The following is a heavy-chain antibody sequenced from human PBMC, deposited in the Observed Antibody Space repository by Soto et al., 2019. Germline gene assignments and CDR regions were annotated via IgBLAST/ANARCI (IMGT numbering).Heavy chain of an antibody. V-gene: IGHV3-33*01. CDR2: IWYDGSNK. CDR3: ARDGRWAGYYYSSYFDY. D-gene: IGHD3-22*01. CDR1: GFTFSSYG. J-gene: IGHJ4*02. Sequence: GGSLRLSCAASGFTFSSYGMHWVRQAPGKGLEWVAVIWYDGSNKYYADSVKGRFTISRDNSKNTLYLQMNSLRAEDTAVYYCARDGRWAGYYYSSYFDYRGQGTLVTVSS.